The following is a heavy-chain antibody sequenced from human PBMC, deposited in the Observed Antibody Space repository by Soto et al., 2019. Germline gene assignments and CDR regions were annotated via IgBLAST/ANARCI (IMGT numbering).Heavy chain of an antibody. V-gene: IGHV3-15*01. CDR2: IKSKTDGGTA. CDR1: GFNLSHPW. Sequence: GGSLRLSCVASGFNLSHPWMTWVRQAAGKGLEWVGRIKSKTDGGTADYAAPVKGRATISRDDSKNTVYLQMNSLKTEDTAVYYCTTGVYYDILTGYHNVAYWGQGALVTVSS. J-gene: IGHJ4*02. D-gene: IGHD3-9*01. CDR3: TTGVYYDILTGYHNVAY.